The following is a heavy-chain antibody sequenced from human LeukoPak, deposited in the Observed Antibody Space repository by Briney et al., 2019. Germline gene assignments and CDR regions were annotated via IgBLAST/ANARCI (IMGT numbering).Heavy chain of an antibody. D-gene: IGHD6-13*01. J-gene: IGHJ4*02. CDR1: GFTFSSYS. Sequence: PGGSLRLSCGASGFTFSSYSMIWVRQAPGKGLEWVASISETSTYIFYADSLKGRFTISRDNAKNSLYLQMNSLRAEDTAVYYCARAAYSSSWYWDYWSQGSLVTVSS. CDR3: ARAAYSSSWYWDY. CDR2: ISETSTYI. V-gene: IGHV3-21*01.